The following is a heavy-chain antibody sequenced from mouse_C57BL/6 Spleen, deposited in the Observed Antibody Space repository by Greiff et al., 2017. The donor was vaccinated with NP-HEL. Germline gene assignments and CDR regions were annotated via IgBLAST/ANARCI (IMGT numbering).Heavy chain of an antibody. CDR2: INPNNGGT. V-gene: IGHV1-26*01. J-gene: IGHJ4*01. Sequence: EVQLQQSGPELVKPGASVKISCKASGYTFTDYYMNWVKQSHGKSLEWIGDINPNNGGTSYNQKFKGKATLTVDKSSSTAYMELRSLTSEDSAVYDGERPYYYGSGYYAMDYWGQGTSVTVSS. CDR3: ERPYYYGSGYYAMDY. D-gene: IGHD1-1*01. CDR1: GYTFTDYY.